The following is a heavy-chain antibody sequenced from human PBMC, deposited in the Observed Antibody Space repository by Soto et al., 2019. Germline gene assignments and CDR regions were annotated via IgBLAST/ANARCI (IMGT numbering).Heavy chain of an antibody. CDR3: ATLRYFDSLLPGFDY. V-gene: IGHV3-7*01. Sequence: GGFLRLYCATSGFTFSRFWRNWVRQAPGKGLEWVANIKQDGSERYYVDSVRGRFTISRDNAKNSLFLQMNSLTVEDTAVYYCATLRYFDSLLPGFDYWGHGTLVTVSS. J-gene: IGHJ4*01. CDR2: IKQDGSER. CDR1: GFTFSRFW. D-gene: IGHD3-9*01.